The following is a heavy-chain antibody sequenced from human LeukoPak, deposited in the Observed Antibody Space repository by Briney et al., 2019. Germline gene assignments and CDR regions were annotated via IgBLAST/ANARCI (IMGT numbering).Heavy chain of an antibody. CDR3: ARGAVTSGGVFDI. J-gene: IGHJ3*02. CDR1: GGSISGYY. D-gene: IGHD2-21*02. CDR2: IYYSGST. V-gene: IGHV4-59*01. Sequence: PSETLSLTCTVSGGSISGYYWSWIRQSPGKGLEWIGYIYYSGSTNYNPYLKSRVTISVDTSTNQFSLKLNSLSAADTAMYYCARGAVTSGGVFDIWGQGTIVTVSS.